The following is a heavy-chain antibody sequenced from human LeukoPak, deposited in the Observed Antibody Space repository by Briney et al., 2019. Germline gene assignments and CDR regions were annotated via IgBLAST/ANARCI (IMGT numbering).Heavy chain of an antibody. D-gene: IGHD3-10*01. CDR2: IYTSGST. J-gene: IGHJ6*03. V-gene: IGHV4-61*02. CDR1: GGSISSGSYY. Sequence: SETLSLTCTVSGGSISSGSYYWSWIRQPAGKGLEWIGRIYTSGSTNYNPSLKSRVTISVDTSKNQFSLKLSSATAADTAVYYCAREEAYYYGSGSYYYYYYMDVWGKGTTVTISS. CDR3: AREEAYYYGSGSYYYYYYMDV.